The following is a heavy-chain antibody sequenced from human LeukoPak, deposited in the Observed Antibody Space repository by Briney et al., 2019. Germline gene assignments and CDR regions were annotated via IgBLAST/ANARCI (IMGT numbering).Heavy chain of an antibody. CDR3: ARDSAGRDGYNSRASARAFDI. J-gene: IGHJ3*02. D-gene: IGHD5-24*01. CDR1: GYTFTGYG. CDR2: ISAYNGNT. Sequence: ASVKVSCKASGYTFTGYGISWVRQAPGQGLEWMGWISAYNGNTNYAQKLQGRVTMTTDTSTSTAYMELRSLRSDDTAVYYCARDSAGRDGYNSRASARAFDIWGQGTMVTVSS. V-gene: IGHV1-18*01.